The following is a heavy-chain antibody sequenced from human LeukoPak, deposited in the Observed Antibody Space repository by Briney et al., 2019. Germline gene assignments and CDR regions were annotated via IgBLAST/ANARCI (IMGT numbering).Heavy chain of an antibody. CDR2: INHSGST. CDR1: GGSFSGYY. CDR3: ASPRLRSDY. V-gene: IGHV4-34*01. D-gene: IGHD4-17*01. Sequence: PSETLSLTCAVYGGSFSGYYWSWIRQPPGKGLEWIGEINHSGSTNYNPSLKSRVTISVDTSKNQFSLELSSVTAADTAVYYCASPRLRSDYWGQGTLVTVSS. J-gene: IGHJ4*02.